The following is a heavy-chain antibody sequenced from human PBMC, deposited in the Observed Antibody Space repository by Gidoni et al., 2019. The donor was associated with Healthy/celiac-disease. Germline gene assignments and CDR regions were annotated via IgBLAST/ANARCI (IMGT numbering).Heavy chain of an antibody. J-gene: IGHJ5*02. V-gene: IGHV1-69-2*01. CDR3: ATDRLGIAAAGGRPGWFDP. CDR1: GYTFTDYY. Sequence: EVQLVQSGAEVKKPGATVKISCKVSGYTFTDYYMHWVQQAPGKGLEWMGLVDPEDGETIYAEKFQGRVTITADTSTDTAYMELSSLRSEDTAVYYCATDRLGIAAAGGRPGWFDPWGQGTLVTVSS. D-gene: IGHD6-13*01. CDR2: VDPEDGET.